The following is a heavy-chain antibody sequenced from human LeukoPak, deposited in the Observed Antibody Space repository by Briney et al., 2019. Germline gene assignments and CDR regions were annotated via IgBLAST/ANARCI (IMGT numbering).Heavy chain of an antibody. CDR2: IRYDGSNK. V-gene: IGHV3-30*02. Sequence: TGGSLRLSCAASGFTFSSYGMHWVRQAPGKGLEWVAFIRYDGSNKYYADSVKGRFTISRDNSKNTLYLQMNSLRAEDTAVYYCAKDLHGVVPAAMSDWGQGTLVTVSS. D-gene: IGHD2-2*01. CDR1: GFTFSSYG. J-gene: IGHJ4*02. CDR3: AKDLHGVVPAAMSD.